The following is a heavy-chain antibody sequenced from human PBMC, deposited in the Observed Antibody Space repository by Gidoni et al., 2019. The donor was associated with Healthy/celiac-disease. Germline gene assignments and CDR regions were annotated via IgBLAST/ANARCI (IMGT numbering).Heavy chain of an antibody. D-gene: IGHD4-17*01. J-gene: IGHJ6*02. Sequence: QVQLQQWGAGLLKPSETLSLTCAVYGGSFRGYYWSWIRQPPGKGLEWIGEINHSGSTNYNPSLKSRVTISVDTSKNQFSLKLSSVTAADTAVYYCARGVLRSEYYYYGMDVWGQGTTVTVSS. CDR2: INHSGST. CDR3: ARGVLRSEYYYYGMDV. V-gene: IGHV4-34*01. CDR1: GGSFRGYY.